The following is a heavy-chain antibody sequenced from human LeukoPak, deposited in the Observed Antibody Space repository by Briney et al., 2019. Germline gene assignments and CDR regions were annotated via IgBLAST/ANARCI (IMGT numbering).Heavy chain of an antibody. V-gene: IGHV1-2*06. CDR2: INPNSGGT. CDR1: GYTFTGYY. Sequence: ASVKVSCKASGYTFTGYYMHWVRQAPGQGLEWMGRINPNSGGTNYALKFQGRVTMTRDTSISTAYMELSRLRSDDTAVYYCARDLNAWYQLLFYWGQGTLVTVSS. D-gene: IGHD2-2*01. J-gene: IGHJ4*02. CDR3: ARDLNAWYQLLFY.